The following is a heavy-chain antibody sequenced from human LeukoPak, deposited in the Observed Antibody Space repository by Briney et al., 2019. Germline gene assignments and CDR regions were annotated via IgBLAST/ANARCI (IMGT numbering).Heavy chain of an antibody. J-gene: IGHJ4*02. CDR3: AKLSDWYGGNPLGY. V-gene: IGHV3-30*18. D-gene: IGHD4-23*01. Sequence: PGRSLRLSCAASGFTFSSYGMHWVRQAPGKGLEWVAVISYDGSNKYYAGSVKGRFTISRDNSKNTLYLQMNSLRAEDTAVYYCAKLSDWYGGNPLGYWGQGTLVTVSS. CDR1: GFTFSSYG. CDR2: ISYDGSNK.